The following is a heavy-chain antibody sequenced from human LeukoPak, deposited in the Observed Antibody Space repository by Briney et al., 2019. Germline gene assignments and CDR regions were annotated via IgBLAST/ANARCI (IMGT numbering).Heavy chain of an antibody. J-gene: IGHJ4*02. CDR2: IYYSGST. Sequence: SETLSLTCTVSGGSISSSSYYWGWIRQPPGKGLEWIGSIYYSGSTYYNPSLKSRVTISVDTSKNQFSLKLSSVTAADTAVYYCARRPTCSGGSCYSGSDYWGQGTLVTVSS. CDR3: ARRPTCSGGSCYSGSDY. CDR1: GGSISSSSYY. V-gene: IGHV4-39*01. D-gene: IGHD2-15*01.